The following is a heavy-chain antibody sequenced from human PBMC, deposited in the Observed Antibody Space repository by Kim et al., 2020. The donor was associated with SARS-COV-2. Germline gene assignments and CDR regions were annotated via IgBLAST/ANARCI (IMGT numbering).Heavy chain of an antibody. CDR1: GYSFTSYW. D-gene: IGHD6-6*01. Sequence: GESLKISCKGSGYSFTSYWISWVRQMPGKGLEWMGRIDPSDSYTNYSPSFQGHVTISADKSISTAYLQWSSLKASDTAMYYCARRVAAPLSSYYYGMDVWGQGTTVTVSS. CDR3: ARRVAAPLSSYYYGMDV. J-gene: IGHJ6*02. CDR2: IDPSDSYT. V-gene: IGHV5-10-1*01.